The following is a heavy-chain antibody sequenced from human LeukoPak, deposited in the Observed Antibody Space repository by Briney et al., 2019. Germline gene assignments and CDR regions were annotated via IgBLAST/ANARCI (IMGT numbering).Heavy chain of an antibody. Sequence: SETLSLTCTVSGYSISSGYYWGWIRQPPGKGLEWIGSIYHSGSTYYNPSLKSRVTISVDTSKNQFSLKLSSVTAADTAVYYCARETTITIFSDYWGQGTLVTISS. CDR1: GYSISSGYY. CDR3: ARETTITIFSDY. J-gene: IGHJ4*02. V-gene: IGHV4-38-2*02. CDR2: IYHSGST. D-gene: IGHD4-11*01.